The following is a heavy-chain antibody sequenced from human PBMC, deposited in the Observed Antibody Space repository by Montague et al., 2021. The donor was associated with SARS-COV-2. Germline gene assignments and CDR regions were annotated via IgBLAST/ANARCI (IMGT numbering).Heavy chain of an antibody. J-gene: IGHJ4*02. Sequence: SETLSLTCTVSGGSISSYYWSWIRQPPGKGLEWIGYIYYSGSTNYNPSLKSRDTISVDTSKNQFSLKLSSVTAADTAVYYCARQSGRLWGIAVAGAFDYWGQGTLVTVSS. CDR1: GGSISSYY. V-gene: IGHV4-59*08. CDR3: ARQSGRLWGIAVAGAFDY. CDR2: IYYSGST. D-gene: IGHD6-19*01.